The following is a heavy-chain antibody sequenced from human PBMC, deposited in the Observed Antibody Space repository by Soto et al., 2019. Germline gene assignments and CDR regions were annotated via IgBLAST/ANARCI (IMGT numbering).Heavy chain of an antibody. D-gene: IGHD2-15*01. CDR3: ARDLHDTSWTQFVY. V-gene: IGHV6-1*01. CDR2: TYYRSRWFN. J-gene: IGHJ4*02. CDR1: GDSVSSDSVA. Sequence: SQTLSLTCAISGDSVSSDSVAWNWIRQSPSRGLEWLGRTYYRSRWFNDYSLSVRSRIIINPDTSRNQFSLQLNSVTPEDTAVYYCARDLHDTSWTQFVYSGQGTLVTVSS.